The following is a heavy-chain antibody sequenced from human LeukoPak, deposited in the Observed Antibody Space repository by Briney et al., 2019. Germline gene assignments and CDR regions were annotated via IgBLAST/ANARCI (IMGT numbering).Heavy chain of an antibody. CDR3: AREGWDQRDTAAFDH. V-gene: IGHV1-2*02. D-gene: IGHD6-19*01. J-gene: IGHJ4*02. Sequence: GASVKVSCKASGYTFTGHYMHWARQAPGQGLEWLGWINPNSGDRNSAQKFQGRVTMTRDTSISTVYMELSRLGRGDTAVYYCAREGWDQRDTAAFDHWGQGTLVTVSS. CDR2: INPNSGDR. CDR1: GYTFTGHY.